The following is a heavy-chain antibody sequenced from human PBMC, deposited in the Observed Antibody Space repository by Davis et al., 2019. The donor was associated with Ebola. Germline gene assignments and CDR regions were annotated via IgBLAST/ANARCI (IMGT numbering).Heavy chain of an antibody. D-gene: IGHD6-6*01. Sequence: SETLSLTCAVYGGSFSGYYWSWIRQPPGKGLEWIGEINHSGSTNYNPSLKSRVTISVDTSKNQFSLKLSSATAADTAVYYCARDRGIAARRFDYWGQGTLVTVSS. CDR3: ARDRGIAARRFDY. CDR1: GGSFSGYY. V-gene: IGHV4-34*01. J-gene: IGHJ4*02. CDR2: INHSGST.